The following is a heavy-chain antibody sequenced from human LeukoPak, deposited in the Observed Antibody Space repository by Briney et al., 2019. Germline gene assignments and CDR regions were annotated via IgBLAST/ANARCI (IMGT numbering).Heavy chain of an antibody. D-gene: IGHD5-24*01. CDR2: IFYSGST. CDR1: GGSISTSNYY. V-gene: IGHV4-39*07. J-gene: IGHJ5*02. Sequence: SETLSLTCTVSGGSISTSNYYWGWIRQPPGKGLEWIGNIFYSGSTYYSPSLKSRVTISVDSSKNQFSLRLSSVTAADTAVYYCARESLTWLQSRTSWFDPWGQGTLVTVSS. CDR3: ARESLTWLQSRTSWFDP.